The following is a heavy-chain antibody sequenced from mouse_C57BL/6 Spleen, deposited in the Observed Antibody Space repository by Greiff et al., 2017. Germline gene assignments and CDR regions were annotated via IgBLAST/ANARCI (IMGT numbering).Heavy chain of an antibody. Sequence: EVKLVESGGGLVKPGGSLKLSCAASGFTFSDYGMHWVRQAPEKGLEWVAYISSGSSTIYYADTVKGRFTISRDNAKNTLFLQMTSLRSEDTAMYYCARCYYGSSYWYFDVWGTGTMVTVSS. CDR2: ISSGSSTI. V-gene: IGHV5-17*01. D-gene: IGHD1-1*01. CDR1: GFTFSDYG. J-gene: IGHJ1*03. CDR3: ARCYYGSSYWYFDV.